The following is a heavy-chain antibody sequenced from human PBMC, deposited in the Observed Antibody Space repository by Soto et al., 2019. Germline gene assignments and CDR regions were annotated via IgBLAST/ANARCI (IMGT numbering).Heavy chain of an antibody. CDR2: IFYSGTT. Sequence: PSETLSLTGTVSGGSISSYFCSWIRQPPWEGLESLGYIFYSGTTNYSPSLKSRVTMSLGTAKNQFSLNLTSVTAADTAVYYCARGSGGTYYAFNSWGQGTMVTV. D-gene: IGHD1-26*01. CDR3: ARGSGGTYYAFNS. CDR1: GGSISSYF. V-gene: IGHV4-59*01. J-gene: IGHJ3*02.